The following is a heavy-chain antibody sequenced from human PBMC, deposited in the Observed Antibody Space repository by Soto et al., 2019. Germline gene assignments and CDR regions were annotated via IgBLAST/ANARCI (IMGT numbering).Heavy chain of an antibody. Sequence: ASVKVSCKASGYTFTSYGISWVRQAPGQGLEWMGWISAYNGNTNYAQKLQGRVTMTTDTSTSTAYMELRSLRSDDTAVYYCARDRYSSSWHKYYFDYWGPGTLVTVSS. CDR2: ISAYNGNT. V-gene: IGHV1-18*01. CDR1: GYTFTSYG. J-gene: IGHJ4*02. CDR3: ARDRYSSSWHKYYFDY. D-gene: IGHD6-13*01.